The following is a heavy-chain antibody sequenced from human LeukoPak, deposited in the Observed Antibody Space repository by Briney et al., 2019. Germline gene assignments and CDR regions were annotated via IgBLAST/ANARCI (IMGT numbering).Heavy chain of an antibody. CDR2: ISGSGGST. J-gene: IGHJ4*02. CDR3: AKAETAKPPTMIVVVITQFDY. D-gene: IGHD3-22*01. V-gene: IGHV3-23*01. Sequence: GGSLRLSCAASGFTFSSYGMHWVRQAPGKGLEWVSAISGSGGSTYYADSVKGRFTISRDNSKNTLYLQMNSLRAEDTAVYYCAKAETAKPPTMIVVVITQFDYWGQGTLVTVSS. CDR1: GFTFSSYG.